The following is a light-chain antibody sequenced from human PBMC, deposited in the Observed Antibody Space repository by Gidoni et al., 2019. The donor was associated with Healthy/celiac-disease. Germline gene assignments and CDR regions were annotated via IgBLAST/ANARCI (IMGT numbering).Light chain of an antibody. Sequence: DVVMTQSPLSLPVTLGQPASISCRSSQSLVYSDGNTYLNWFQQRPGQSPRRLIYKVSNRDSGVPDRFSGSGSGTDFTLKISRVEAEDVGVYYCMQGTHWPLEPSRLPAYRYAFGQGTKLEIK. CDR3: MQGTHWPLEPSRLPAYRYA. CDR2: KVS. J-gene: IGKJ2*01. CDR1: QSLVYSDGNTY. V-gene: IGKV2-30*01.